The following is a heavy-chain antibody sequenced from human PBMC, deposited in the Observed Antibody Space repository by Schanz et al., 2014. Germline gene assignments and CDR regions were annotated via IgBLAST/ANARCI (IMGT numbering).Heavy chain of an antibody. CDR1: GYTFTSYG. CDR2: ISAYNGNT. CDR3: ARGYGDSPTDF. D-gene: IGHD4-17*01. V-gene: IGHV1-18*01. Sequence: QVQLVQSGAEVKKPGASVKVSCKASGYTFTSYGINWVRQAPGQGLEWMGWISAYNGNTNYAQKLQGRVTITADRSTSTAYMELSSLRSEDTAVYYCARGYGDSPTDFWGQGTLVTGSS. J-gene: IGHJ4*02.